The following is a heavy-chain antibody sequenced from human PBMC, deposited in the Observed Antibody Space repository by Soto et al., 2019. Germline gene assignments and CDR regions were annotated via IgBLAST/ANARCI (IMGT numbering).Heavy chain of an antibody. Sequence: QVQLVESGGGVVQPGMTLRLSCTASGFTFSSHGMHWVRQAPGKGLEWVAVVSFDGTNKNYADSVRGRFTISRDNSENTLYLHMSCLRAEDTAVYYCANGDSSGFEYFQSWGQGTL. J-gene: IGHJ1*01. CDR1: GFTFSSHG. V-gene: IGHV3-30*18. D-gene: IGHD3-22*01. CDR3: ANGDSSGFEYFQS. CDR2: VSFDGTNK.